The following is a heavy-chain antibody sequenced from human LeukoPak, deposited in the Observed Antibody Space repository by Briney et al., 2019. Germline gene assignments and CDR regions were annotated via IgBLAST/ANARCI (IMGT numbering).Heavy chain of an antibody. CDR2: IRYDGSNK. D-gene: IGHD3-22*01. Sequence: GGSLRLSCAASGFTFSSYGIHWVRQAPGKGLEWVAFIRYDGSNKYYADSVKGRFTISRDNSKNTLYLQMNSLRAEDTAVYYCAKRLYGSSGYFDYWGQGTLVTVSS. V-gene: IGHV3-30*02. CDR1: GFTFSSYG. CDR3: AKRLYGSSGYFDY. J-gene: IGHJ4*02.